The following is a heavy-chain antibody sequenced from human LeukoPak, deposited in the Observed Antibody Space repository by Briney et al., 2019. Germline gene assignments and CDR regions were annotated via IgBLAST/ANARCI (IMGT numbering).Heavy chain of an antibody. CDR1: GYSFTSYW. D-gene: IGHD2-2*01. Sequence: GESLKISCKGSGYSFTSYWIGWVRQMPGKGLEWMGIIYPGDSDTRYSPSFQGQVTISADKSISTAYLQWSSLKAPDTAMYYCARQKVGGSNQLLFSGMDVWGQGTTVTVSS. J-gene: IGHJ6*02. CDR2: IYPGDSDT. CDR3: ARQKVGGSNQLLFSGMDV. V-gene: IGHV5-51*01.